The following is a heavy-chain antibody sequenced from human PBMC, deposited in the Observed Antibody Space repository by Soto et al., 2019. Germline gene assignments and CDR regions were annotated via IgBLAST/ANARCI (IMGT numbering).Heavy chain of an antibody. J-gene: IGHJ4*02. V-gene: IGHV4-39*01. CDR3: VSQRTSVLTQAYFDY. D-gene: IGHD2-8*01. Sequence: SETLSLTCTVSGGSVSNSNYYWGWIRQSTGKGLEWIGSVYYRGRSYSKSSVKSRVTISVDASKNQFSLNLNSVTASDTAVYFCVSQRTSVLTQAYFDYWGPGALVTVSS. CDR1: GGSVSNSNYY. CDR2: VYYRGRS.